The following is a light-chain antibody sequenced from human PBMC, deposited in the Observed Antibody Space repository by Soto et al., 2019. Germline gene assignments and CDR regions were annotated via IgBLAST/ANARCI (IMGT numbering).Light chain of an antibody. V-gene: IGLV2-14*01. CDR2: DVS. CDR1: SSDVGSYNY. J-gene: IGLJ3*02. Sequence: QSALTQPASVSGSPGQSVTISCTGTSSDVGSYNYVSWYQQYPGKAHKLMIYDVSNRPSGVSYRFSVSNSGTTASLSLSVSQPQAEDDDYCCSYTSGSGHMVFGGGTKLTVL. CDR3: CSYTSGSGHMV.